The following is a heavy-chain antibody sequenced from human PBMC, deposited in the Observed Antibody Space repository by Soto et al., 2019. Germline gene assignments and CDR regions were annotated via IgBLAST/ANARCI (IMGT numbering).Heavy chain of an antibody. V-gene: IGHV3-23*01. CDR3: AKSRGSGTYFNPSDAIDF. J-gene: IGHJ3*01. CDR2: ISGSGGGT. Sequence: GGSLRLSCAASGFTFSTYAMSWVRQAPGKGLEWVSLISGSGGGTYYAGSVKGRFTTSRDNSKNTLYLQMNSLRAEDTAVYSCAKSRGSGTYFNPSDAIDFWGQGTMVTVS. D-gene: IGHD3-10*01. CDR1: GFTFSTYA.